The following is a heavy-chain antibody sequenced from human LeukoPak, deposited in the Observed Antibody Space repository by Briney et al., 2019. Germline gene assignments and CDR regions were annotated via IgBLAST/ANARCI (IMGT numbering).Heavy chain of an antibody. CDR3: ARDVGSIGFDI. CDR1: GSTLSRYD. Sequence: GGSLRLSCAAYGSTLSRYDMHWGRHATGKGLEWVSAIGTSDDTYYADSLKDRFIISREDAKNALYLQMNSLRAGDTAGYYCARDVGSIGFDIWGHGTMVTVSS. J-gene: IGHJ3*02. D-gene: IGHD3-10*01. CDR2: IGTSDDT. V-gene: IGHV3-13*01.